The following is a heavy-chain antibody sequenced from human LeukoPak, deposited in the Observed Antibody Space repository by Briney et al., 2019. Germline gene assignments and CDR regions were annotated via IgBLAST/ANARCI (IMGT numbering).Heavy chain of an antibody. V-gene: IGHV4-34*01. CDR1: GGSFSGYY. J-gene: IGHJ4*02. D-gene: IGHD5-24*01. Sequence: SETLSLTCAVYGGSFSGYYWSWIRQPPGKGLEWIGEINHSGSTNYNPSLKSRVTISVDTSKNQFSLKLSSVTAADTAVYYCARTGRDGEYYFDCWGQGTLVTVSS. CDR3: ARTGRDGEYYFDC. CDR2: INHSGST.